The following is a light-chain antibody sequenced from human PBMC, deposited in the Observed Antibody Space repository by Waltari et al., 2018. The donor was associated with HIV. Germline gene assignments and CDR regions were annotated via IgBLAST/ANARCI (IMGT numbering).Light chain of an antibody. CDR2: RDS. CDR3: QVWDSSTHVV. CDR1: NIGRKN. V-gene: IGLV3-9*01. Sequence: SYELTQPLSVSVALGQTARITCGGHNIGRKNVHWYQQKPGQAPVLVIYRDSNRPSGIPERFSGSNSGNTATLTISRAQAGDEADYYCQVWDSSTHVVFGGGTKLTVL. J-gene: IGLJ2*01.